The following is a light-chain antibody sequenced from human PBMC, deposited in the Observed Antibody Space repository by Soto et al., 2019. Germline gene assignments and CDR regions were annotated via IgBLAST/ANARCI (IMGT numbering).Light chain of an antibody. CDR2: GAF. Sequence: EIVLTQSPGTLSLSPGERATLSCRASQSVRTNYLAWYQQKPGQTPWLLIYGAFNRATGIPARFSGSGSGTDFTLTISSLEPEDFAVYYCQQRSNWPPWTFGQGTKVDI. J-gene: IGKJ1*01. V-gene: IGKV3-11*01. CDR1: QSVRTNY. CDR3: QQRSNWPPWT.